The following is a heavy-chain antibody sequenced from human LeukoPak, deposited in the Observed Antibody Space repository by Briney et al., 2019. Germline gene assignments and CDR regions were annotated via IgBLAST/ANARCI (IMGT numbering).Heavy chain of an antibody. CDR2: ISGSGGST. Sequence: GGSLRLSCAASGFTFSSYAMSWVRQAPGKGLEWVSAISGSGGSTNYADSVKGRFTIFRDNSKNTAYLQMNSLRVEDTAVYYCAKEIGAAVYFDYWSQGTLVTVSS. CDR1: GFTFSSYA. CDR3: AKEIGAAVYFDY. J-gene: IGHJ4*02. D-gene: IGHD6-25*01. V-gene: IGHV3-23*01.